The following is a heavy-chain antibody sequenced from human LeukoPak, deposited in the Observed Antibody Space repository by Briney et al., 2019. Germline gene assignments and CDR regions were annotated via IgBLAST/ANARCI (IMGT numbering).Heavy chain of an antibody. Sequence: PSETLSLTCTVSGGSISSYYWSWIRQPPGKGLEWIGYIYYSGSTNYNPSLKSRVTISVDTSKNQFSLKLSSVTAADTAVYYCARGYYDILTGYHANWFDPWGQGTLVTVSS. J-gene: IGHJ5*02. CDR3: ARGYYDILTGYHANWFDP. D-gene: IGHD3-9*01. CDR1: GGSISSYY. V-gene: IGHV4-59*01. CDR2: IYYSGST.